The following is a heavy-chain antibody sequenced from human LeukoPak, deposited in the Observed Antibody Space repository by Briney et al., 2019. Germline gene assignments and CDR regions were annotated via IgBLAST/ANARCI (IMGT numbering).Heavy chain of an antibody. CDR2: ISSSSSYI. J-gene: IGHJ4*02. V-gene: IGHV3-21*01. D-gene: IGHD2-2*03. Sequence: GGSLRLSCAASGFTFRSSEMNWVRQAPGKGLEWVSSISSSSSYIYYADSVKGRFTISRDNAKNSLYLQMNSLRAEDTAVYYCARAVGYCSSTSCYDDYWGQGTLVTVSS. CDR3: ARAVGYCSSTSCYDDY. CDR1: GFTFRSSE.